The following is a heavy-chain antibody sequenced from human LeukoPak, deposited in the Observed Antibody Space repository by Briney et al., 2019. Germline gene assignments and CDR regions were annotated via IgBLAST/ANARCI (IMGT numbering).Heavy chain of an antibody. CDR2: IHYSGTT. CDR3: ASALFVPNSYYYGMDV. D-gene: IGHD3-3*01. J-gene: IGHJ6*04. CDR1: GGSISSGTYY. V-gene: IGHV4-30-4*01. Sequence: PSQTLSLTCTVSGGSISSGTYYWSWIRQPPGKGLEWIGYIHYSGTTYSNPSLGSRVTISVDTSKNQFSLNLNSMTAADTAVYYCASALFVPNSYYYGMDVWGKGTTVTVSS.